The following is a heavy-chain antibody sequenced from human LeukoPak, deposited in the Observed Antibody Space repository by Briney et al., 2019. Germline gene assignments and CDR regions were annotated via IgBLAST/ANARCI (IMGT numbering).Heavy chain of an antibody. CDR3: ARDASFHDSSGYYSDAFDI. D-gene: IGHD3-22*01. Sequence: SETLSLTCTVSGGSISSGSYHWSWIRQPPGKGLEWIGYIYYSGSTYYNPSLKSRVTISVDTSKNQFSLKLSSVTAADTAVYYCARDASFHDSSGYYSDAFDIWGQGTMVTVSS. CDR1: GGSISSGSYH. V-gene: IGHV4-30-4*07. CDR2: IYYSGST. J-gene: IGHJ3*02.